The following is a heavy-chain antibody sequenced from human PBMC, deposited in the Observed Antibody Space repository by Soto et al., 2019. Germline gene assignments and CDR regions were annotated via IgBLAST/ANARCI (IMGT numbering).Heavy chain of an antibody. V-gene: IGHV4-31*02. CDR3: ARGGSGSPDAFDI. D-gene: IGHD3-22*01. CDR2: IYYSGST. J-gene: IGHJ3*02. Sequence: VSGGSISSGGYYWSWIRQHPGKGLEWIGYIYYSGSTYYNPSLKSRVTISVDTSKNQFSLKLSSVTAADTAVYYCARGGSGSPDAFDIWGQRTMVTVSS. CDR1: GGSISSGGYY.